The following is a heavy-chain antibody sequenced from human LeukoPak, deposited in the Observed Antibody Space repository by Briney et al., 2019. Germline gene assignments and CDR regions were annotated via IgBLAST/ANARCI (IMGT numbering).Heavy chain of an antibody. Sequence: PGGSLRLSCAASGFTFSSYRMNWVRQAPGKGLEWVSYISSSSSTIYYADSVKGRFTISRDNAKNSLYLQMNRLRAEDTGVDYCARATERITMVRGVPPYYYYVMDVWGQGTTVTVSS. J-gene: IGHJ6*02. CDR1: GFTFSSYR. V-gene: IGHV3-48*04. D-gene: IGHD3-10*01. CDR3: ARATERITMVRGVPPYYYYVMDV. CDR2: ISSSSSTI.